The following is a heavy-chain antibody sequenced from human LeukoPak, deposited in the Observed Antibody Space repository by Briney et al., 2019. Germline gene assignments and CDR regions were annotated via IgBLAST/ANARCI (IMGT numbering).Heavy chain of an antibody. Sequence: GRSLRLSCAASGFTFSSYGMHWVRQAPGKGLEWVAVISYDGSNKYYADSVKGRFIISRDNSKNTLYLQMNSLRAEDTAVYYCAKDSYDSSGYWGFYYYYYGMDVWGQGTTVTVSS. J-gene: IGHJ6*02. CDR1: GFTFSSYG. V-gene: IGHV3-30*18. CDR2: ISYDGSNK. CDR3: AKDSYDSSGYWGFYYYYYGMDV. D-gene: IGHD3-22*01.